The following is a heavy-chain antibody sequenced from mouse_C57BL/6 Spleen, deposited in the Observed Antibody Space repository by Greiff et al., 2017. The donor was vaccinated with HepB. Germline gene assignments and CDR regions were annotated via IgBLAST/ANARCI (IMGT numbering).Heavy chain of an antibody. Sequence: QVQLQQPGTELVKPGASVKLSCKASGYTFTSYWMHWVKQRPGQGLEWIGNINPSNGGTNYNEKFKSKATLTVDKSSSTAYMQLSSLTSEDSAVYYWARGGGYYGYDEGFAYWGQGTLVTVSA. CDR3: ARGGGYYGYDEGFAY. D-gene: IGHD2-2*01. CDR1: GYTFTSYW. V-gene: IGHV1-53*01. CDR2: INPSNGGT. J-gene: IGHJ3*01.